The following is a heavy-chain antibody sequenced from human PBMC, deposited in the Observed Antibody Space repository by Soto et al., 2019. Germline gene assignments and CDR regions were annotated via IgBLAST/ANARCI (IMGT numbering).Heavy chain of an antibody. CDR3: AREEYDDSSGSWFDP. V-gene: IGHV1-69*08. CDR1: GGTFSTYT. CDR2: IIPMLGIA. J-gene: IGHJ5*02. D-gene: IGHD3-22*01. Sequence: QVQLVQSGAEVKKPGSSVRVSCKASGGTFSTYTISWVRQAPGQGLEWMGRIIPMLGIANYAQKFQGRVTINADKSTNTACMELSSLRSEDTAVYYCAREEYDDSSGSWFDPLGQGTLVTGSP.